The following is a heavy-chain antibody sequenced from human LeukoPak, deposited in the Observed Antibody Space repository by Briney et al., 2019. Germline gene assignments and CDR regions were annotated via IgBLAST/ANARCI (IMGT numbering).Heavy chain of an antibody. Sequence: ASVKVSCKASGYTFMNYDINWVRQGTGQGLEWMGWMNPNSGNTGHAQKFQGRVSITRNSPISTAYMEVSRLTSDDTAVYYCARGRGPGSNWFDPWGQGTPVTVSS. CDR2: MNPNSGNT. V-gene: IGHV1-8*03. CDR1: GYTFMNYD. J-gene: IGHJ5*02. CDR3: ARGRGPGSNWFDP. D-gene: IGHD3-10*01.